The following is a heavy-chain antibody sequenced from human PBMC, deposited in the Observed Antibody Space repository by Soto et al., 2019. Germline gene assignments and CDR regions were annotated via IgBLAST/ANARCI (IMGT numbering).Heavy chain of an antibody. CDR1: GYTLTELS. Sequence: ASVTVSCKVSGYTLTELSIHCVRQAPGQGLEWMGWISAYNGNTNYAQKLQGRVTMTTDTSTSTAYMELRSLRSDDTAVYYCARGHYYGLGLIYYYYGMDVWGQGTTVTVSS. V-gene: IGHV1-18*01. CDR3: ARGHYYGLGLIYYYYGMDV. J-gene: IGHJ6*02. CDR2: ISAYNGNT. D-gene: IGHD3-10*01.